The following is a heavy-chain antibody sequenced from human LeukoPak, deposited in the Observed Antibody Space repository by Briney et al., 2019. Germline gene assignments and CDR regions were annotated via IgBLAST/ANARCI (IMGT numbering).Heavy chain of an antibody. Sequence: SVKVSCKASGGTFSIYAISGVRQAPGQGLEWMGGIIPIFGTANYAQKFQGRVTITADESTSTAYMELSSLRSEDTAVYYCARAEVRGVIITSWFDPWGQGTLVTVSS. CDR1: GGTFSIYA. CDR2: IIPIFGTA. CDR3: ARAEVRGVIITSWFDP. V-gene: IGHV1-69*01. D-gene: IGHD3-10*01. J-gene: IGHJ5*02.